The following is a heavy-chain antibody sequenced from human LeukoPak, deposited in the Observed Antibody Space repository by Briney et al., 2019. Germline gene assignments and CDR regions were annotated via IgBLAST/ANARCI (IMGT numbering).Heavy chain of an antibody. CDR3: ARDLVGGIWSAGF. CDR2: ITPNTGDT. D-gene: IGHD3-3*01. V-gene: IGHV1-2*06. J-gene: IGHJ4*02. Sequence: ASVKVSCKTSGYTFTGYYVHWVRQAPGQGLEWMGRITPNTGDTIYAQRFQGRATMTRDTSISAAYMELSSLRSDDTAIYYCARDLVGGIWSAGFWSQGTLVTVSS. CDR1: GYTFTGYY.